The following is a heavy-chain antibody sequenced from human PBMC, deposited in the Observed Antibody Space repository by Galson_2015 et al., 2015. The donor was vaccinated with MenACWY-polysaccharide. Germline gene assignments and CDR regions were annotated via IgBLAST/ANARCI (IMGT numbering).Heavy chain of an antibody. Sequence: LSLTCIVSGGSIRNYFWSWIRQSPATGLEWMGYVSYSGRTNHNPSLNSRVSMSADTSKNQFSLKLRSVTAADTALYYCARGHDTLAGNFCYYGLDVWGQGTTVTVSS. D-gene: IGHD3-9*01. CDR3: ARGHDTLAGNFCYYGLDV. V-gene: IGHV4-59*01. CDR2: VSYSGRT. J-gene: IGHJ6*02. CDR1: GGSIRNYF.